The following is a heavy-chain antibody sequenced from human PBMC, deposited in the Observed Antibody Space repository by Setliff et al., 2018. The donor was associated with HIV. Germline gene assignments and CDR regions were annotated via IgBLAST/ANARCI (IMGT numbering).Heavy chain of an antibody. CDR2: ISSSGFPI. CDR1: GFTFSTYG. J-gene: IGHJ3*02. CDR3: AKDGDYSNWDYDAFDI. D-gene: IGHD1-7*01. Sequence: GGSLRLSCEASGFTFSTYGMNWVRHAPGKGLEWVAQISSSGFPIYYADSVKGRVTISRDNSKNTVDLQMNSLRAEDTAVYYCAKDGDYSNWDYDAFDIWGQGTMVTV. V-gene: IGHV3-NL1*01.